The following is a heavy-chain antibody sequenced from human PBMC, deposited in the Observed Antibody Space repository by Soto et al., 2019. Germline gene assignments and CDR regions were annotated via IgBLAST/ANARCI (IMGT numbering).Heavy chain of an antibody. V-gene: IGHV3-30*18. D-gene: IGHD6-6*01. CDR3: AKGEADSSWFDP. CDR1: GFTFSSYG. J-gene: IGHJ5*02. Sequence: ESGGGVVQPGRSLRLSCAASGFTFSSYGMHWVRQAPGKGLEWVAVISYDGSNKYYADSVKGRFTISRDNSKNTLYLQMNSLRAEDTAVYYCAKGEADSSWFDPWGQGTLVTVSS. CDR2: ISYDGSNK.